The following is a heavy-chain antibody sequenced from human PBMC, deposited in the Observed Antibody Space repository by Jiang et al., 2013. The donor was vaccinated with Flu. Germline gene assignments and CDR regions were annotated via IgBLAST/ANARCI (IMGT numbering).Heavy chain of an antibody. CDR1: GFTFSSYA. CDR2: ISGSGGST. Sequence: EVQLLESGGGLVQPGGSLRLSCAASGFTFSSYAMSWVRQAPGKGLEWVSAISGSGGSTYYADSVKGRFTISRDNSKNTLYLQMNSLRAEDTAVYYCAKVVTMVRGAKVGPNWFDPWAREPWSPSPQ. J-gene: IGHJ5*02. D-gene: IGHD3-10*01. CDR3: AKVVTMVRGAKVGPNWFDP. V-gene: IGHV3-23*01.